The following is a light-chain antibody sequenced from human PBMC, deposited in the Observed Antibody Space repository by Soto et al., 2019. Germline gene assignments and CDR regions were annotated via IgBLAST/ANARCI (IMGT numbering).Light chain of an antibody. CDR1: SRDVGGYNY. V-gene: IGLV2-14*01. Sequence: QSVLTQPASVSGSPGPSITISCTGTSRDVGGYNYVSWYQQHPGKAPKLMIYEVSNRPSGVSNRFSGSKSGNTASLTISGLQAEDEADYYCSSYTSSSTPYVFGTGTKVTVL. CDR3: SSYTSSSTPYV. J-gene: IGLJ1*01. CDR2: EVS.